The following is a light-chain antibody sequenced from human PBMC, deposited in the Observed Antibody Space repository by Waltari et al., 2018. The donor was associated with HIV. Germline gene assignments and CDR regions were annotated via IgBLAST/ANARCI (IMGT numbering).Light chain of an antibody. V-gene: IGLV2-8*01. Sequence: QSALTQPPSASGSPGQSVTISCTRTSSDVGSFKYVSWYQQQQWPSGVPDRFSGSKSGNTASLTVSGLQAEDEADYYCSSYGGGNTVLFGGGTRLTVL. J-gene: IGLJ3*02. CDR3: SSYGGGNTVL. CDR1: SSDVGSFKY.